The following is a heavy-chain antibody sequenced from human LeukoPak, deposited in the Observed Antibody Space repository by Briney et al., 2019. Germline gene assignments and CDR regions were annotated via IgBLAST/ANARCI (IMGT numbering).Heavy chain of an antibody. CDR3: ASITVAPPLY. CDR2: IYTGGNT. V-gene: IGHV3-66*01. CDR1: GFTVSSNS. D-gene: IGHD6-19*01. Sequence: GGSLRLSCAASGFTVSSNSMSWVRQAPGKGLEWVSVIYTGGNTYYADSVKGRFTISRDNSKNTLYLQMISLRAEDTAVYYCASITVAPPLYWGQGTLVTVSS. J-gene: IGHJ4*02.